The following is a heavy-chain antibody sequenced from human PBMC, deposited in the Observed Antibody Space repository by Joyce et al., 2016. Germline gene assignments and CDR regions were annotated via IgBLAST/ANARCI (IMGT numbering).Heavy chain of an antibody. CDR3: AKDGYSTWGGAFDI. V-gene: IGHV3-30*18. J-gene: IGHJ3*02. CDR2: ISYDGRNK. CDR1: GFIFSSYG. Sequence: QVQLVESGGGVVQPGRSLRLSCAASGFIFSSYGMHWVRQAPGKGLEWVAGISYDGRNKYYADSVKGRFTISRDKSKNTLHLQMNSLRAEDTAVYYCAKDGYSTWGGAFDIWGQGTMVTVSS. D-gene: IGHD5-12*01.